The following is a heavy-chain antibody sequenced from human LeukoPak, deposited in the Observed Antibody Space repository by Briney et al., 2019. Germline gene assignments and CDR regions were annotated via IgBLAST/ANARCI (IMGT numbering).Heavy chain of an antibody. CDR3: AKEEVSGAQYYNYYGMDV. CDR2: IVGSGDST. V-gene: IGHV3-23*01. Sequence: PGGSLRLSCAASGFTFSNHAMSWVRQAPGKGLEWVSLIVGSGDSTYYADSVKGRFTISRDNPENTVYLQMSSLRVEDTAVYYCAKEEVSGAQYYNYYGMDVWGQGTTVAISS. J-gene: IGHJ6*02. CDR1: GFTFSNHA. D-gene: IGHD6-19*01.